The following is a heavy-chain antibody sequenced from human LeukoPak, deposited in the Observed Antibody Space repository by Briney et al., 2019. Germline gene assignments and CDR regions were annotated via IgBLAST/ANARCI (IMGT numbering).Heavy chain of an antibody. D-gene: IGHD1-14*01. V-gene: IGHV3-30*18. CDR3: ANKGMTTQAFDI. CDR1: LFTYINYR. J-gene: IGHJ3*02. CDR2: ISYDGSNK. Sequence: PGGSLRLSCAATLFTYINYRKHGVRQAPGKGLEWVAVISYDGSNKYYADSVKGRFTISRDNSKNTLYLQMNSLRAEDTAVYYCANKGMTTQAFDIWGQGTMVTVSS.